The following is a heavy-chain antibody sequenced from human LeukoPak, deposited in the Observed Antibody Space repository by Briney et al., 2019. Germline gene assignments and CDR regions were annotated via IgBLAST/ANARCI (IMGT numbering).Heavy chain of an antibody. J-gene: IGHJ4*02. D-gene: IGHD5-18*01. CDR1: GFTFDDYA. CDR3: AKDPAMVPLYYFDY. CDR2: ISWNSGSI. Sequence: PGGSLRLSCAASGFTFDDYAMHWVRQAPGKGLEWVSGISWNSGSIGYADSVKGRFTISRDNAKNSLYLQMNSLRAEDTALYYCAKDPAMVPLYYFDYWGQGTLVTVSS. V-gene: IGHV3-9*01.